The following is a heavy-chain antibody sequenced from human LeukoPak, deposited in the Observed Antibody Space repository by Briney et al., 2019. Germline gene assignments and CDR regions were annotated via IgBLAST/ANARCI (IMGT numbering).Heavy chain of an antibody. CDR3: ARHNPPPTGFCSGTSCFMSGSQYFYMDV. V-gene: IGHV4-4*09. Sequence: SETLSLTCTVSGGSISGYFWSWIRQPPGKGPEWIGYIYSTGTTNYSPSLSSRVTIDTSKNQLSLSLRFVTATDTAVYHCARHNPPPTGFCSGTSCFMSGSQYFYMDVWGKGTSVTVS. CDR2: IYSTGTT. D-gene: IGHD2-2*01. CDR1: GGSISGYF. J-gene: IGHJ6*03.